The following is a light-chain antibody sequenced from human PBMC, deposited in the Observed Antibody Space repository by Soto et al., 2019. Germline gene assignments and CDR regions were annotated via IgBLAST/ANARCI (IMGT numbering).Light chain of an antibody. CDR2: AAS. CDR1: QSIRND. V-gene: IGKV1-6*01. J-gene: IGKJ1*01. CDR3: LQDYNYPLT. Sequence: AIQMTQSPSSLSASVGDRVTITCRASQSIRNDLGWYQQKPGKAPKLLIYAASSLQSGVPSRFSGSGSGTDFTFTISSLQPEDFETYYCLQDYNYPLTFGQGTKVEIK.